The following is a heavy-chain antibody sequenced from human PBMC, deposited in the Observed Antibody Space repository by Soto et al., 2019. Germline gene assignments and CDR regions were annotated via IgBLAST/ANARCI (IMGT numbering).Heavy chain of an antibody. Sequence: GGSLRLSCAASGFTFSIYAMSWVRQAPGKGLEWVSSFSGSSVSTYYADSVKGRFTISRDNSKNTLYLQMNSLRAEDTAVYYCASYYYGSGSYSSGMWGQGTMVT. J-gene: IGHJ3*02. CDR1: GFTFSIYA. D-gene: IGHD3-10*01. V-gene: IGHV3-23*01. CDR2: FSGSSVST. CDR3: ASYYYGSGSYSSGM.